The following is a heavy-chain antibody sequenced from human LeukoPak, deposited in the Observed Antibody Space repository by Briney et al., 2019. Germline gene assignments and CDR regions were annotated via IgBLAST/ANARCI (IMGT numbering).Heavy chain of an antibody. CDR3: ARGDDNVAVAGD. D-gene: IGHD6-19*01. Sequence: SETLSLTCTVSGGSISGYYWSWIRQPAGKGLEWIGRIYISESTNYNPSLKSRVTMSVDTSKNQFSLKLNSVTAADTAVYYCARGDDNVAVAGDWGRGILVTVSS. CDR1: GGSISGYY. J-gene: IGHJ4*02. CDR2: IYISEST. V-gene: IGHV4-4*07.